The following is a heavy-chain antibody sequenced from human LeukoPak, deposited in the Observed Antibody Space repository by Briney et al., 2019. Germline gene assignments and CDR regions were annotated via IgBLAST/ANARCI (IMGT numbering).Heavy chain of an antibody. D-gene: IGHD7-27*01. J-gene: IGHJ4*02. CDR1: GFAFSSYG. Sequence: GGSLRLSCAASGFAFSSYGMHWVRQAPGKGLEWVAFIRYDGSNKYYADSVKGRFTISRDNSKNTLYLQMNSLRAEDTAVYYCAKGNNWGYHFDYWGQGTLVTVSS. V-gene: IGHV3-30*02. CDR3: AKGNNWGYHFDY. CDR2: IRYDGSNK.